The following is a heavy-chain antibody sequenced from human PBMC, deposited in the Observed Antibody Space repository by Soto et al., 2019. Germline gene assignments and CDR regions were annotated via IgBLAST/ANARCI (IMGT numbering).Heavy chain of an antibody. CDR1: GFTFVDYA. D-gene: IGHD3-22*01. Sequence: GGSLRLSCTASGFTFVDYAMSWFRQAPGKGLEWVGFIRSKAYGGTTGYAASVKDRFTISRDDSKSIAYLQVNSLKTEDTAVYYCTRPYYYDSTGYQRYWGQGTLVTVSS. CDR3: TRPYYYDSTGYQRY. J-gene: IGHJ4*02. V-gene: IGHV3-49*03. CDR2: IRSKAYGGTT.